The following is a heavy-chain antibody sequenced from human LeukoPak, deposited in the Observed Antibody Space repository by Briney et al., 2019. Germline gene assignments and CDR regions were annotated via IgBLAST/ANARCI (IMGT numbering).Heavy chain of an antibody. CDR2: FYSDGRKI. CDR1: GFSLSTYW. D-gene: IGHD3-16*01. V-gene: IGHV3-74*01. CDR3: RYYDNDFSPPFDY. Sequence: GGPLRLSCAASGFSLSTYWMHWVRRAPGKGLVWVSRFYSDGRKINYAHSVKGRFTLSRDNAKNMLYLQLASLRVEDTAMYYCRYYDNDFSPPFDYWGQGTLVTVSS. J-gene: IGHJ4*02.